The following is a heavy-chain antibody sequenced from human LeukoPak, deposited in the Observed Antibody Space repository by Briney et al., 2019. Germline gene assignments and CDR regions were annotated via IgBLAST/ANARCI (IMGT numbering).Heavy chain of an antibody. CDR1: GGSISSYY. Sequence: SETLSLTCTVSGGSISSYYWTWVRQPAGKGLEWIGRIYTSGSTNYGPSLKSRVTMSVDTSKNEFSLKLSSVTAADTAVYYCARESTLAGTARYLDSWGQGTLVTVSS. D-gene: IGHD6-13*01. CDR2: IYTSGST. J-gene: IGHJ4*02. V-gene: IGHV4-4*07. CDR3: ARESTLAGTARYLDS.